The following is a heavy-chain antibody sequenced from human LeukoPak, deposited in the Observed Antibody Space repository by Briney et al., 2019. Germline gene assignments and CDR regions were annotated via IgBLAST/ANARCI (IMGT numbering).Heavy chain of an antibody. CDR3: ARAARGAAAGTVEFDY. J-gene: IGHJ4*02. Sequence: PGGSLRLSCAASGFTFSSYWMHWVRQAPGKGLVWVSRINSDGSSTSYADSVKGRFTISRDNAKNTLYLQMSSLRAEDTAVYYCARAARGAAAGTVEFDYWGQGTLVTVSS. D-gene: IGHD6-13*01. V-gene: IGHV3-74*01. CDR1: GFTFSSYW. CDR2: INSDGSST.